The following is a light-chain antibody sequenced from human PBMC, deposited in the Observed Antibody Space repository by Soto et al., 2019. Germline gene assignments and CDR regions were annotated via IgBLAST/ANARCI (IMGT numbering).Light chain of an antibody. CDR3: ASYTTFNTMV. CDR1: SSDVGGSKY. Sequence: QSVLTRPASVSGSPGQSITISCTGTSSDVGGSKYVSWYQQPPGKAPRIIIYDVSDRPSGVSYRFSGSKSGNTASLTISGLQADDEADYYCASYTTFNTMVFGGGTKLTVL. CDR2: DVS. J-gene: IGLJ3*02. V-gene: IGLV2-14*01.